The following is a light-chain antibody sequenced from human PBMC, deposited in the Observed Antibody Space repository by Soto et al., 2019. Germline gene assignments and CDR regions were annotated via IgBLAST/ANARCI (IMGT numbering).Light chain of an antibody. J-gene: IGLJ2*01. Sequence: QSVLTQSPSASASLGDSVKLTCTLSSGHRSYAIAWHQQQPEKGPRFLMKLNSDGSHRKGDGIPDRFSGSSSGAERYLTIYSLQSEDEADYYCQTWGTGIHVVFGGGTKVTVL. CDR2: LNSDGSH. CDR1: SGHRSYA. CDR3: QTWGTGIHVV. V-gene: IGLV4-69*01.